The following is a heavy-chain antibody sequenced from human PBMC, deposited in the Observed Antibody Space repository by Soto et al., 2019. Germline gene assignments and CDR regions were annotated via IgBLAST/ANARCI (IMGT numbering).Heavy chain of an antibody. CDR1: GGSISSYY. Sequence: PSETLSLTCTVSGGSISSYYWSWIRQPAGKGLEWIGRIYTSGSTNYNPSLKSRVTMSVDTSKNQFSLKLSSVTAADTAVYYCAREIYCSGGSCYEDPFDYWGQGTLVTVSS. CDR3: AREIYCSGGSCYEDPFDY. J-gene: IGHJ4*02. V-gene: IGHV4-4*07. CDR2: IYTSGST. D-gene: IGHD2-15*01.